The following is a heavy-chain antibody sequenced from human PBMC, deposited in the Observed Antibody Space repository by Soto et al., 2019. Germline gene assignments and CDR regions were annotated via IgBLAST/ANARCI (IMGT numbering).Heavy chain of an antibody. CDR3: ARDAGGATSIAARRYYYGMDV. Sequence: ASVKVSCKASGGAFSSYTISWVRQAPGQGLEWMGRIIPILGIANYAQKFQGRVTITADESTSTAYMELSSLRSEDTAVYYCARDAGGATSIAARRYYYGMDVWGQGTTVTVSS. V-gene: IGHV1-69*04. D-gene: IGHD6-6*01. CDR2: IIPILGIA. CDR1: GGAFSSYT. J-gene: IGHJ6*02.